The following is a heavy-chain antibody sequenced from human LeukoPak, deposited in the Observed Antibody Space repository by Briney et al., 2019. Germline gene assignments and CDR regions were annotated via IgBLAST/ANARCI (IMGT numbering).Heavy chain of an antibody. CDR2: ISNEGSNK. CDR1: GFTLRSNG. D-gene: IGHD6-19*01. V-gene: IGHV3-33*01. Sequence: VLLGGSLRSSCAAPGFTLRSNGMPWVRQAPGKGLGGVAVISNEGSNKYDADSVKGRFTISRDNSKNTLYLQMNSLRAEDTAVYYCARGLGSVAGGDRRGRAMDVWGQGTTVTVSS. CDR3: ARGLGSVAGGDRRGRAMDV. J-gene: IGHJ6*02.